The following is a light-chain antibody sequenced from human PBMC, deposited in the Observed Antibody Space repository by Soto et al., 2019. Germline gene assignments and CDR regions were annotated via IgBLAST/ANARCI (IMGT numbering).Light chain of an antibody. CDR3: SSYTSSSTLNVV. J-gene: IGLJ2*01. Sequence: LTQPASVSGSPGQSITISCTGTSSDVGGYNYVSWYQQHPGKAPKLMIYEVSNRPSGVSNRFSGSKSGNTASLTISGLQAEDEADYYCSSYTSSSTLNVVFGGGTKVTVL. V-gene: IGLV2-14*01. CDR1: SSDVGGYNY. CDR2: EVS.